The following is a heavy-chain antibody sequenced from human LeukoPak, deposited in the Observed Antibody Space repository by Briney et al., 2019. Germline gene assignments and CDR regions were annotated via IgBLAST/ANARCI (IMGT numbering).Heavy chain of an antibody. V-gene: IGHV6-1*01. J-gene: IGHJ4*02. CDR2: TYYRSKWYN. Sequence: IRQTPSRVLEWLGRTYYRSKWYNDYSVFVKSRITINPDTSKNQFSLQLNSVTPEDTAVYYCARGGYSSGCRLDYWGQGTGVTVSS. D-gene: IGHD6-19*01. CDR3: ARGGYSSGCRLDY.